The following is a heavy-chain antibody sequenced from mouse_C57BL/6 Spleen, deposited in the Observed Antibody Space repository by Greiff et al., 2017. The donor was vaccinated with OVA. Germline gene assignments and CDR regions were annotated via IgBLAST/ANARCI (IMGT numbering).Heavy chain of an antibody. J-gene: IGHJ2*01. D-gene: IGHD4-1*01. V-gene: IGHV1-81*01. Sequence: QVQLQQSGAELARPGASVKLSCKASGYTFTSYGISWVKQRTGQGLEWIGEIYPRSGNTYYNEKFKGKATLTADKSSSTAYMEIRSLTSEDSAVYFCAREGAGTGDYWGQGTTLTVSS. CDR1: GYTFTSYG. CDR3: AREGAGTGDY. CDR2: IYPRSGNT.